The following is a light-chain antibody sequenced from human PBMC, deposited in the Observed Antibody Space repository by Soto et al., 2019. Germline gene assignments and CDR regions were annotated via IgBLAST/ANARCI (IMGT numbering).Light chain of an antibody. CDR1: LSGSSRF. CDR3: QLYNKWPPIT. J-gene: IGKJ5*01. CDR2: DAS. V-gene: IGKV3D-15*01. Sequence: EVLSADSVTTQSVPSGHIAPLSCTSILSGSSRFLARYQLKPGRAPRLLIYDASNRATGMPAVFFGGGSGTDFFITISSLVHEEFAVFYCQLYNKWPPITFGQGTRLEI.